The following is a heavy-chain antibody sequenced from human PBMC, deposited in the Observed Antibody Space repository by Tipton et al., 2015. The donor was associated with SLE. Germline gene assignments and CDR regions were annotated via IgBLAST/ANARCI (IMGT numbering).Heavy chain of an antibody. D-gene: IGHD4-11*01. CDR3: AKVLHQYYYYYGMDV. V-gene: IGHV3-30*02. CDR1: GLTFSSYG. J-gene: IGHJ6*02. CDR2: IRYDGSNK. Sequence: SLRLSCAASGLTFSSYGMHWVRQAPGKALEWVAFIRYDGSNKYYADSVMGRFTISRDNSKNTLYLQMNSLRAEDTAVYYWAKVLHQYYYYYGMDVWDQG.